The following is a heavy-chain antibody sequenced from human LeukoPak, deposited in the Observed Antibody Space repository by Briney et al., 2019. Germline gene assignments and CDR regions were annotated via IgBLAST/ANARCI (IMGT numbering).Heavy chain of an antibody. J-gene: IGHJ4*02. CDR3: ARILNWVVPEKYYFDY. CDR2: INPNSGGT. V-gene: IGHV1-2*02. D-gene: IGHD2-2*01. Sequence: VGSVKVFCKASGYTFTGYYMRWVRQAPGQGLEWMGWINPNSGGTNYAQKFQGRVTMTRDTSISTAYMELSRLRSDDTAVYYCARILNWVVPEKYYFDYWGQGTLVTVSS. CDR1: GYTFTGYY.